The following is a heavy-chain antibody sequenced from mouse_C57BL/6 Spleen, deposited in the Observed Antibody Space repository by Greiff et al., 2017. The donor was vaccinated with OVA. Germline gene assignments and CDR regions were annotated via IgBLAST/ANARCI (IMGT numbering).Heavy chain of an antibody. J-gene: IGHJ2*01. Sequence: EVQLQQSGAELVKPGASVKLSCTASGFNIKDYYMHWVKQRTEQGLEWIGRLDPEDGETKYAPKFQGKATIPADTSSNTAYLQLSSLTSEDTAVYYCASVYGSSWYFDYWGQGTTLTVSS. V-gene: IGHV14-2*01. CDR2: LDPEDGET. CDR1: GFNIKDYY. D-gene: IGHD1-1*01. CDR3: ASVYGSSWYFDY.